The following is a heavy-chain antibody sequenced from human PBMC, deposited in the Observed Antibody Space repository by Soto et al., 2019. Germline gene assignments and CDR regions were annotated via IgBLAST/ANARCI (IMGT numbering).Heavy chain of an antibody. CDR3: TTVSSGWYYYYYGMDV. D-gene: IGHD6-19*01. CDR2: IKSKTDGGTT. CDR1: VFTFSNAW. J-gene: IGHJ6*02. Sequence: GGSLRLSCAASVFTFSNAWMNWVRQAPGKGLEWVGRIKSKTDGGTTDYAAPVKGRFTISRDDSKNTLYLQMNSLKTEDTAVYYCTTVSSGWYYYYYGMDVWGQGTTVTVSS. V-gene: IGHV3-15*07.